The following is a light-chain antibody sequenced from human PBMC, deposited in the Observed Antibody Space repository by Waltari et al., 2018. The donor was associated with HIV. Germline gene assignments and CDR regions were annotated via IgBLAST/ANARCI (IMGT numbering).Light chain of an antibody. J-gene: IGKJ4*01. CDR3: LQHKSYPLT. CDR2: STS. CDR1: QAIGND. V-gene: IGKV1-17*02. Sequence: DIQMTQSPSSLSASVGDRVIITCRASQAIGNDLAWYQQRPGEAPKRLIYSTSRLQGGVPSRFSGSGSGTEFTLTLSNLQPEDFATYYCLQHKSYPLTFGGGTKVEI.